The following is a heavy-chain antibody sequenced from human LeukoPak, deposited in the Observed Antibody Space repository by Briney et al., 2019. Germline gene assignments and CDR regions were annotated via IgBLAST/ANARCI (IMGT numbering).Heavy chain of an antibody. V-gene: IGHV3-66*01. CDR2: IYSGGTT. CDR3: ASLFGFY. Sequence: GGSLRLSCSASGFTVSASYMSWVRQAPGKGLEWVSVIYSGGTTYYSDSVKGRFTISRDNSKNTLYLQMNSLRAEDTAVYYCASLFGFYWGQGTLVTVSS. D-gene: IGHD3-3*01. J-gene: IGHJ4*02. CDR1: GFTVSASY.